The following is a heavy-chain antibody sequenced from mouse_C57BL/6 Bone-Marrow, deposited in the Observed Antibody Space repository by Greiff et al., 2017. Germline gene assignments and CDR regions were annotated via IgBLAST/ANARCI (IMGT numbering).Heavy chain of an antibody. CDR1: GYTFTDYY. J-gene: IGHJ4*01. Sequence: VQLQQSGPELVKPGASVKISCKASGYTFTDYYMNWVKQSHGKSLEWIGDINPNNGGTSYNQKFKGKATLTVDKSSSTAYMELRSLTSEDSAVYYCGFLAMDYWGQGTSVTVSS. V-gene: IGHV1-26*01. CDR3: GFLAMDY. CDR2: INPNNGGT.